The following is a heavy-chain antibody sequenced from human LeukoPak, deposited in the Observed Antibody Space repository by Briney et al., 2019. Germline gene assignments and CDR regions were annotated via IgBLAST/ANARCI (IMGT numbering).Heavy chain of an antibody. CDR2: VSGSRSST. CDR1: GFTFNNND. D-gene: IGHD3/OR15-3a*01. CDR3: AREFGLITSH. Sequence: GGSLRLSCAASGFTFNNNDMSWVRQAPGKGLEWVSAVSGSRSSTYYADSVKGRFTISRASSKNTLYLQMSSLRAEDTAVYYCAREFGLITSHWGQGTLVTVSS. J-gene: IGHJ1*01. V-gene: IGHV3-23*01.